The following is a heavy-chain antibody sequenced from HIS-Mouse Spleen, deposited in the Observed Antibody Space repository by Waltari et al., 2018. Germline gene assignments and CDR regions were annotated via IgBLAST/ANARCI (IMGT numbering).Heavy chain of an antibody. J-gene: IGHJ2*01. CDR3: AREIPYSSSWYDWYFDL. V-gene: IGHV4-39*07. CDR1: GGSISSSSYS. Sequence: QLQLQESGPGLVKPSETPSLTGTVSGGSISSSSYSWGWIRQPPGKGLEWIGSIYYSGSTYYNPSLKSRVTISVDTSKNQFSLKLSSVTAADTAVYYCAREIPYSSSWYDWYFDLWGRGTLVTVSS. D-gene: IGHD6-13*01. CDR2: IYYSGST.